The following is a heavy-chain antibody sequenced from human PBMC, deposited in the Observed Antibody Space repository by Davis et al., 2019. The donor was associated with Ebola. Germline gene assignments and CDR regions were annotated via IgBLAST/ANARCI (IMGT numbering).Heavy chain of an antibody. V-gene: IGHV3-33*01. Sequence: GESLKISCAASGFTFSSYGMHWVRQAPGKGLEWVAVIWYDGSNKYYADSVKGRFTISRDNSKNTLYLQMNSLRAEDTAVYYCARENAGSGYLDYWGQGTLVTVSS. J-gene: IGHJ4*02. CDR1: GFTFSSYG. D-gene: IGHD2-15*01. CDR2: IWYDGSNK. CDR3: ARENAGSGYLDY.